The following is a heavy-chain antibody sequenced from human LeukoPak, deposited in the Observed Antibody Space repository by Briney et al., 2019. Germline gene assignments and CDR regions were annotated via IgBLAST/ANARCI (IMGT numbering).Heavy chain of an antibody. Sequence: ASVKVSCKASGYTFTNYAMHWVRQAPGQRFEWMGWINAGNGNTKSSQKFQGRVTITRDTSASTAYMELSSLRSEDTAVYYCARGGSGYPRYFDYWGQGTLVTVSS. V-gene: IGHV1-3*01. D-gene: IGHD3-22*01. CDR1: GYTFTNYA. CDR2: INAGNGNT. J-gene: IGHJ4*02. CDR3: ARGGSGYPRYFDY.